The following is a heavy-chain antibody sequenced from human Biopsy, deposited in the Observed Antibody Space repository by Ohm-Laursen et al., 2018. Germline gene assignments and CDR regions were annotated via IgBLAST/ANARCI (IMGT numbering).Heavy chain of an antibody. D-gene: IGHD3-3*01. CDR3: ARTPRDSFWSGSYKRGLWFDP. V-gene: IGHV4-59*01. CDR1: GRSIISYY. Sequence: SETLSLPWSVSGRSIISYYWTWIRQPSGKGLEWIGHVYNGGITNYNPSLKSRVAISKDTFKNQFSLQVNSVTAADTAVYYCARTPRDSFWSGSYKRGLWFDPWGQGTLVIVSS. CDR2: VYNGGIT. J-gene: IGHJ5*02.